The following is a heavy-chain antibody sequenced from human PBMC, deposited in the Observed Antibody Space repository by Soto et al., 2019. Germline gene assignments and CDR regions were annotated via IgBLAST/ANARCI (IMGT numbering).Heavy chain of an antibody. D-gene: IGHD1-26*01. Sequence: SETLSLTCTVSGGSMSSYYWTWIRQPPGKGLEWIGFIHYGGGTVYNPALRSRVTVTVETSKKQFSLNLSSVTAADTAVYYCVGARYGGWGATYYESWGQGAMGTVSS. CDR3: VGARYGGWGATYYES. CDR2: IHYGGGT. CDR1: GGSMSSYY. J-gene: IGHJ1*01. V-gene: IGHV4-59*01.